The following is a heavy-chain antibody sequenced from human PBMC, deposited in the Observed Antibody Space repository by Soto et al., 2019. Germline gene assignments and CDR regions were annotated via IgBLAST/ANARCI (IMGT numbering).Heavy chain of an antibody. CDR1: GFTFSSYA. V-gene: IGHV3-23*01. J-gene: IGHJ4*02. D-gene: IGHD2-15*01. CDR2: ICGSGGST. Sequence: EVQLLESGGGLVQPGGSLRLSCAASGFTFSSYAMNWVRQAPGKGLEWVSAICGSGGSTYYADSVKGRFTISRDNSKNSLYLHMSRLSADDSGVYFCAKDYAMVYPGYCSGGSCHDYCFAYWGQGTLVTVSS. CDR3: AKDYAMVYPGYCSGGSCHDYCFAY.